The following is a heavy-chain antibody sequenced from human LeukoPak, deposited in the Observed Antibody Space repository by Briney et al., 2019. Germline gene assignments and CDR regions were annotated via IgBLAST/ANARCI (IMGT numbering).Heavy chain of an antibody. V-gene: IGHV1-2*02. Sequence: GASVKVSCKASGYTFTGYYMHWVRQAPGQGLEWMGWINPNSGGTNYAQKFQGRVTMTRDTSINTAYMELSRLRSDDTAVYYCARDIRPRVESFDYWGQGTLVTVSS. J-gene: IGHJ4*02. CDR1: GYTFTGYY. CDR2: INPNSGGT. D-gene: IGHD3-3*01. CDR3: ARDIRPRVESFDY.